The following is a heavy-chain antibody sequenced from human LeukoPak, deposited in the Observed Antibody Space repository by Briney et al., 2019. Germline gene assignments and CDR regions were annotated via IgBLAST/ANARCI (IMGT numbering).Heavy chain of an antibody. Sequence: SETLSLTCAVSGGSISSTNWWSWVRQPPGKGLEWIGSIYYSGSTYYNPSLKSRVTISVDTSKNQFSLKLSSVTAADTAVYYCASQVKYCSGGSCYPRWGQGTMVTVSS. CDR1: GGSISSTNW. J-gene: IGHJ3*01. D-gene: IGHD2-15*01. CDR3: ASQVKYCSGGSCYPR. CDR2: IYYSGST. V-gene: IGHV4-4*02.